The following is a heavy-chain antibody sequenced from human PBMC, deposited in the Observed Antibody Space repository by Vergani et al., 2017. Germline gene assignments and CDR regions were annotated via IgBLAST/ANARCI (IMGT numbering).Heavy chain of an antibody. V-gene: IGHV3-11*01. Sequence: QVQLVESGGGLVKPGGSLRLSCAASGFTFSDYYMSWIRQSPGKGLEWVSYISSSGSTIYYADSVKGRFTISRDNAKNSLYLQMNSLSAEDTAVYYCARKHIYNYYDSSGYYDRGYYYGMDVWGQXP. J-gene: IGHJ6*02. D-gene: IGHD3-22*01. CDR2: ISSSGSTI. CDR3: ARKHIYNYYDSSGYYDRGYYYGMDV. CDR1: GFTFSDYY.